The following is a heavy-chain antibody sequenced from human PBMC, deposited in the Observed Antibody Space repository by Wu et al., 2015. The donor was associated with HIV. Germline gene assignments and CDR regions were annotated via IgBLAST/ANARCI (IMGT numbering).Heavy chain of an antibody. D-gene: IGHD3-10*02. Sequence: QVQLVQSGAEVKKPGSSVKVSCKASGGTFSSYAISWVRQAPGQGLEWMGGIIPIFGTANYAQKFQGRVTITTDESTSTAYMELSSLRSEDTAVYYCARDGGGITMIGDHYFDYWGQGTLVTVSS. J-gene: IGHJ4*02. CDR1: GGTFSSYA. CDR2: IIPIFGTA. CDR3: ARDGGGITMIGDHYFDY. V-gene: IGHV1-69*05.